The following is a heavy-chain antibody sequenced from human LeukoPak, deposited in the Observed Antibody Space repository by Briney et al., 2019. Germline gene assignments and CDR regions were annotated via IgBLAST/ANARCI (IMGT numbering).Heavy chain of an antibody. V-gene: IGHV4-59*01. CDR2: IYYSGST. CDR3: ATQPWKAAFFDY. J-gene: IGHJ4*02. D-gene: IGHD2-15*01. CDR1: GGSISSYY. Sequence: SETLSLTCTVSGGSISSYYWSWIRQPPGKGLEWIGYIYYSGSTNYNPSLKSRVTISVDTSKNQFSLKLSSVTAADTAVYYCATQPWKAAFFDYWGQGTLVTVSS.